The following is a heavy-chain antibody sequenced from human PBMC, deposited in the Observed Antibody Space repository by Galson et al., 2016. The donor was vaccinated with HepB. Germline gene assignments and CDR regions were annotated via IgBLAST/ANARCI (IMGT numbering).Heavy chain of an antibody. CDR1: GFIFSQFA. CDR2: ISYDGSRK. V-gene: IGHV3-30*14. CDR3: ARDRKYSGTDFYFAMDV. D-gene: IGHD5-12*01. J-gene: IGHJ6*03. Sequence: SLRLSCAASGFIFSQFAVHWVRQAPGKGLEWVAVISYDGSRKYYTDSVKGRFTVSRDESKTSVFLQMNTLRPEDTAVYYCARDRKYSGTDFYFAMDVWGKGATVTVSS.